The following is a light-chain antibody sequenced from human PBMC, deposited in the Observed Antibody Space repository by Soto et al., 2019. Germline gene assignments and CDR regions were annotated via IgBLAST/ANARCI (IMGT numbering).Light chain of an antibody. CDR1: QTIGSW. CDR2: DAS. CDR3: QQYDNYPLT. J-gene: IGKJ4*01. V-gene: IGKV1-5*01. Sequence: SQLTQSPSSLSASVGARVTITCRASQTIGSWLAWYQQKPGTAPKLLIYDASTLESGVPSRFSGSGSGTEFTRTISSLQPDDFATYYCQQYDNYPLTFGGGTKVDIK.